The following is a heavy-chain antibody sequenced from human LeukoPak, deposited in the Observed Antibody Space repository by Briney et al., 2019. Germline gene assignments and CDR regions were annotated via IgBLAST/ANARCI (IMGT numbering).Heavy chain of an antibody. J-gene: IGHJ4*02. CDR3: ARVISSWYYFDY. CDR1: GGSISSYY. D-gene: IGHD6-13*01. Sequence: SETLSLTCTVSGGSISSYYWSWIRQPPGKGLEWIGYIYYSGSTNYNPSLKSRVTISVDTSKNQFSLKLSSVTAADTAVCYCARVISSWYYFDYWGQGTLVTVSS. V-gene: IGHV4-59*01. CDR2: IYYSGST.